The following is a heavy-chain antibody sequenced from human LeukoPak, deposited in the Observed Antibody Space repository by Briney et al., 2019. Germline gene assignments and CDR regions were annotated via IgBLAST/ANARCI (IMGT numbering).Heavy chain of an antibody. D-gene: IGHD3-10*01. Sequence: PGGSLRLSCGASGFTFSKYGMHWVRQAPGKGLEWVAVVSFDGSNKYYADSVKGRFTISRDNSKNTLSLQMSSLRGEDTAMYYCAKGSAERYYYGAESTPPHWGQGTLVTVSP. V-gene: IGHV3-30*18. CDR1: GFTFSKYG. CDR2: VSFDGSNK. J-gene: IGHJ4*02. CDR3: AKGSAERYYYGAESTPPH.